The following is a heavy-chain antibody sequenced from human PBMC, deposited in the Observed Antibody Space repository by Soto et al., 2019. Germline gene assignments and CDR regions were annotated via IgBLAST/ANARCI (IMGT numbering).Heavy chain of an antibody. Sequence: QVQLVQSGAEVKKPGSSVKVSCKASGGTFSSYAISWVXQXXXXXXXXXXXIIPIFGTANYAQKFQGRVTITADESTSXXXXXXXXXXXXXXXXXXXXXXXXXXXXXXXXXXMDVWGQGTTVTVSS. J-gene: IGHJ6*02. CDR1: GGTFSSYA. CDR2: IIPIFGTA. V-gene: IGHV1-69*12. CDR3: XXXXXXXXXXXXXXXMDV.